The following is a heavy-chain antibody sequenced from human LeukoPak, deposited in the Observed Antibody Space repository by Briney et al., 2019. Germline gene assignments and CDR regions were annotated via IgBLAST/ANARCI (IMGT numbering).Heavy chain of an antibody. D-gene: IGHD3-22*01. J-gene: IGHJ6*03. Sequence: GGALRLSCAASGVTSSSYSMNGVREAPGKGVERVSSISSSSREIYYAETVRGGGTISRDNAKNSLYLQMTSLRAADTALYYCASGRYHHYYYDSSGYYPRSLRYYYYYYMDVWGRGTTVTVSS. CDR2: ISSSSREI. V-gene: IGHV3-21*04. CDR3: ASGRYHHYYYDSSGYYPRSLRYYYYYYMDV. CDR1: GVTSSSYS.